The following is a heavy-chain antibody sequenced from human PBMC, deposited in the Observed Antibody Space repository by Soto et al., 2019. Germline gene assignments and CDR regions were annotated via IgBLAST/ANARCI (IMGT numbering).Heavy chain of an antibody. CDR1: GDSVPSNSAA. J-gene: IGHJ5*02. Sequence: SQTLSLTCAISGDSVPSNSAAWNWIRQSPSRGLEWLGRTYYRSKWYNDYAVSVKSRITINPDTSKNQFSLQLNSVTPEDTAVYYCARDRLEDCGGDCYSGWFDPWGQGTLVTVS. V-gene: IGHV6-1*01. CDR3: ARDRLEDCGGDCYSGWFDP. CDR2: TYYRSKWYN. D-gene: IGHD2-21*01.